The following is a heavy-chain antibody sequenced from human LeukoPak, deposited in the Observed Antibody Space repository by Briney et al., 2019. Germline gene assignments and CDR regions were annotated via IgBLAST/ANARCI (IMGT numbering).Heavy chain of an antibody. V-gene: IGHV1-69*13. CDR1: GGTFSSYA. J-gene: IGHJ5*02. Sequence: ASVKVSCKASGGTFSSYAISWVRQAPGQGLEWMGGIIPIFGTANYAQKFQGRVTITADESTSSAYMELSSLRSEDTAVYYCARDGVTALGYNWFDPWGQGTLVTVSS. CDR3: ARDGVTALGYNWFDP. D-gene: IGHD2-21*02. CDR2: IIPIFGTA.